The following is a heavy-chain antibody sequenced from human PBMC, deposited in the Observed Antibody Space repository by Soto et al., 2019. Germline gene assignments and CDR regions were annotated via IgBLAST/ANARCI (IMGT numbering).Heavy chain of an antibody. CDR1: GGTFSSYT. J-gene: IGHJ5*02. V-gene: IGHV1-69*13. Sequence: GASVKVSCKASGGTFSSYTISWVRQAPGQGLEWMGGIIPIFGTANYAQKFQGRVTITADESTSTAYMELSSLRSEDTAVYYCASSPQVTIFGVVTTRRFDPWGQGTLVTVSS. D-gene: IGHD3-3*01. CDR2: IIPIFGTA. CDR3: ASSPQVTIFGVVTTRRFDP.